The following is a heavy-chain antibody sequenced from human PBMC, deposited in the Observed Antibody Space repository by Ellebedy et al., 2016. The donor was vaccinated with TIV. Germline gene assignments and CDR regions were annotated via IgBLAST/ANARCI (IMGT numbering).Heavy chain of an antibody. CDR3: ANYDSSGYYLDY. CDR2: IIPIFGTA. Sequence: SVKVSXXASGGTFSSYAISWVRQAPGQGLEWMGGIIPIFGTANYAQKFQGRVTITADESTSTAYMELSSLRSEDTAVYYCANYDSSGYYLDYWGQGTLVTVSS. D-gene: IGHD3-22*01. CDR1: GGTFSSYA. V-gene: IGHV1-69*13. J-gene: IGHJ4*02.